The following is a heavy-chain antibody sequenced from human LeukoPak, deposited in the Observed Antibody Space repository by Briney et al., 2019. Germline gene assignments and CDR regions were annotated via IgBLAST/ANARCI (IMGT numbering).Heavy chain of an antibody. CDR3: ATGGDSSGYYYGRNAFDI. Sequence: ASVKVSCKVSGYTLTELSMHWVRQAPGKGLEWMGGFDPEDGETIYAQKFQGRVTMTEDTSTDTGYMELSSLRSEDTAVYYCATGGDSSGYYYGRNAFDIWGQGTMVTVSS. V-gene: IGHV1-24*01. CDR2: FDPEDGET. CDR1: GYTLTELS. D-gene: IGHD3-22*01. J-gene: IGHJ3*02.